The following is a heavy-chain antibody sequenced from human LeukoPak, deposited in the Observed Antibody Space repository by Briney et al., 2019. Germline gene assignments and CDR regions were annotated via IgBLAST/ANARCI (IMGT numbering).Heavy chain of an antibody. CDR1: GFTFSSYA. V-gene: IGHV3-30-3*01. Sequence: GGSLRLSCAASGFTFSSYAMHWVRQAPGKGLEWVAVISYDGSNKYYADSVKGRFTISRDNSKNTLYLQMNSLRAEDTAVYYCARDLGRSTSLNWFDPWGQGTLVTVSS. J-gene: IGHJ5*02. D-gene: IGHD2-2*01. CDR3: ARDLGRSTSLNWFDP. CDR2: ISYDGSNK.